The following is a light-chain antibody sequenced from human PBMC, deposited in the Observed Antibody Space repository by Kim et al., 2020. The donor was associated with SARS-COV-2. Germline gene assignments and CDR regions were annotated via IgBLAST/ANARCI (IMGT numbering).Light chain of an antibody. CDR2: RDI. CDR1: NIESKN. Sequence: SVALGQTARITCGGLNIESKNVHWYQQKPGQAPLLVIYRDINRPSGIPERFSGSKSGNTATLTISRAQAGDEADYYCHVWDSGIVIFGGGTQLTVL. V-gene: IGLV3-9*01. CDR3: HVWDSGIVI. J-gene: IGLJ2*01.